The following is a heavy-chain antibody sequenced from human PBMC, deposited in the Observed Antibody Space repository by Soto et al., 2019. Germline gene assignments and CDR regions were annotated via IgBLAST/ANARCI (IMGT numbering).Heavy chain of an antibody. CDR3: AISIAAAGSYYYYYGMDV. V-gene: IGHV3-23*01. CDR1: GFTFSSYA. Sequence: EVQLLESGGGLVQPGGSLRLSCAASGFTFSSYAMSWVRQAPGKGLEWVSAISGSGGSTYYADSVKGRFTISRDNSKTPLYLQMNSLRAEDTAVYYCAISIAAAGSYYYYYGMDVWGQGTTVTVSS. D-gene: IGHD6-13*01. CDR2: ISGSGGST. J-gene: IGHJ6*02.